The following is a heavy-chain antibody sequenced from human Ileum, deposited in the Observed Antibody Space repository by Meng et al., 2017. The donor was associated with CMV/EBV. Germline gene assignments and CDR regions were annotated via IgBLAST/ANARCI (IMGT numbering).Heavy chain of an antibody. J-gene: IGHJ4*02. CDR2: ISYDGSNK. CDR1: EFTFSSYA. V-gene: IGHV3-30*04. D-gene: IGHD6-13*01. CDR3: ARIAAALDY. Sequence: LGLPYAASEFTFSSYARHWVRQAPGKGLEWVAVISYDGSNKYYADSVKGRFTISRDNSKNTLYLQMNSLRAEDTAVYYCARIAAALDYWGQGTLVTVSS.